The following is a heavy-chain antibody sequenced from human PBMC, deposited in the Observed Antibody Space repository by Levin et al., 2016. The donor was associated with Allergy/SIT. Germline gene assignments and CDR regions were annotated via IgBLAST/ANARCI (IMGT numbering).Heavy chain of an antibody. J-gene: IGHJ6*02. CDR2: INHSGST. D-gene: IGHD6-19*01. CDR1: GGSFSGYY. Sequence: SETLSLTCAVYGGSFSGYYWSWIRQPPGKGLEWIGEINHSGSTNYNPSLKGRVTISVDTSKNQFSLKLSSVTAADTAVYYCARGRSSGWYYYYYGMDVWGQGTTVTVSS. V-gene: IGHV4-34*01. CDR3: ARGRSSGWYYYYYGMDV.